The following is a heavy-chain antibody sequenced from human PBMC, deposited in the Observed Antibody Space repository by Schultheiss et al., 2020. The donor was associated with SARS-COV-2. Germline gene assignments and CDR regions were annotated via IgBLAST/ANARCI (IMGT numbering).Heavy chain of an antibody. CDR2: IYYSGST. D-gene: IGHD4-17*01. CDR3: ARVSVYGDYDRLDY. CDR1: GGSFTDYY. J-gene: IGHJ4*02. Sequence: SETLSLTCVVYGGSFTDYYWSWIRQPPGKGLEWIGSIYYSGSTYYNPSLKSRVTISVDTSKNQFSLKLSSVTAADTAVYYCARVSVYGDYDRLDYWGQGTLVTVSS. V-gene: IGHV4-34*01.